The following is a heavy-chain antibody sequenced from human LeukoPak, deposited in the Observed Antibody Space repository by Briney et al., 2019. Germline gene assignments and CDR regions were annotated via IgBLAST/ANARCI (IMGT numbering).Heavy chain of an antibody. V-gene: IGHV4-30-2*01. CDR2: IYHSGST. CDR1: GGSISSGGYY. D-gene: IGHD3-10*01. CDR3: ARAYYYGSGSFDPPGWFDP. Sequence: PSETLSLTCTVSGGSISSGGYYWSWIRQPPGKGLEWIGYIYHSGSTYYNPSLKSRVTISVDRSKNQFSLKLSSVTAADTAVYYCARAYYYGSGSFDPPGWFDPWGQGTLVTVSS. J-gene: IGHJ5*02.